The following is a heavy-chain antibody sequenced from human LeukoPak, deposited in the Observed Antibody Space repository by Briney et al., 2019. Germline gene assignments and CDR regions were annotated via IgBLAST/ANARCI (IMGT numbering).Heavy chain of an antibody. V-gene: IGHV3-7*01. CDR1: GFTFSSYW. D-gene: IGHD1-26*01. Sequence: GGSLRLSCAASGFTFSSYWMTWVRQAPGKGLEWVANIKEDGSEQYSVDSVKGRFTISRDNAKNSLYLQMNSLRAEDTAVYYCAKDQEWELTHYFDFWGQGTLLTVSS. CDR2: IKEDGSEQ. CDR3: AKDQEWELTHYFDF. J-gene: IGHJ4*02.